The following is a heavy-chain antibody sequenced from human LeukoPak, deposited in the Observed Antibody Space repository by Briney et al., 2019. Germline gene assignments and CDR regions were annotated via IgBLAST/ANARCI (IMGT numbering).Heavy chain of an antibody. CDR3: GRLSRTGISSGWYFFDY. CDR2: TTNKANSYTT. CDR1: GFTFSDHY. Sequence: GGSLRLSCAASGFTFSDHYIDWVRQAPGKGLEWVGRTTNKANSYTTKYAVSVKGRFTISRDDSKNLAYLQMSSLKMEDTAVYYCGRLSRTGISSGWYFFDYWGQGTLVTVSS. V-gene: IGHV3-72*01. D-gene: IGHD6-19*01. J-gene: IGHJ4*02.